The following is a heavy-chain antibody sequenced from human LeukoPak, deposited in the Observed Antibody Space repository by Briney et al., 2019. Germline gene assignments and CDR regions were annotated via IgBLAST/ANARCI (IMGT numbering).Heavy chain of an antibody. CDR3: AREEQWLVRDYGMDV. D-gene: IGHD6-19*01. CDR2: INPNSGGT. V-gene: IGHV1-2*02. Sequence: ASVKVSCKASGYTFTGYYMHWVRQAPGQGLEWMGWINPNSGGTNYAQKLQGRVTMTRDTSISTAYMELSRLRSDDTAVYYCAREEQWLVRDYGMDVWGQGTTVTVSS. CDR1: GYTFTGYY. J-gene: IGHJ6*02.